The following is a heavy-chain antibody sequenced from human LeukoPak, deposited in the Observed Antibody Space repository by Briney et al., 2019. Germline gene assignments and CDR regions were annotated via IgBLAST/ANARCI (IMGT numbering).Heavy chain of an antibody. CDR1: GYSISSGYY. J-gene: IGHJ2*01. V-gene: IGHV4-38-2*02. CDR3: AREVNSGYFDL. CDR2: IYHSGST. Sequence: PSETLSLTCTVSGYSISSGYYWGWIRQPPGKGLEWIGSIYHSGSTYYNPSLKSRVTISVDTSKNQFSLKLSSVTAADTAVYYCAREVNSGYFDLWGRGTLVTVSS. D-gene: IGHD2/OR15-2a*01.